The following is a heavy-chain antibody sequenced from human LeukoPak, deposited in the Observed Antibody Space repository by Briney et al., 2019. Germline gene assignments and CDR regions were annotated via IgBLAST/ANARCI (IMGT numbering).Heavy chain of an antibody. D-gene: IGHD2-15*01. Sequence: PSETLSLTCTVSGGSISSGGYYWSWIRQHPGKGLEWNGYIYYSGSTYYNPSLKSRVTISVDTSKNQFSLKLSSVTAADTAVYYCARSETEYCSGGSCSSWYFQHWGQGTLVTVSS. CDR3: ARSETEYCSGGSCSSWYFQH. J-gene: IGHJ1*01. V-gene: IGHV4-31*03. CDR1: GGSISSGGYY. CDR2: IYYSGST.